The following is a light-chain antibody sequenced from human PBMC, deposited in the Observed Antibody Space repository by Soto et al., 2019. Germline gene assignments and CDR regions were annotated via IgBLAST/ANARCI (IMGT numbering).Light chain of an antibody. CDR2: LAS. Sequence: DIQMTQSPSTVSAFVGDRVTSTCRASQSISTSLAWYQQKPGKAPKLLIYLASTLESGVPARFSGSGSATDFTLSISSLQPDDFATYYCQQYGSYSRTFGQGNKVDIK. V-gene: IGKV1-5*03. CDR1: QSISTS. J-gene: IGKJ1*01. CDR3: QQYGSYSRT.